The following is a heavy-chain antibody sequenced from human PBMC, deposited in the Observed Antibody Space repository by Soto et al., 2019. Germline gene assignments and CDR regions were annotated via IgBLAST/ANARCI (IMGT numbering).Heavy chain of an antibody. D-gene: IGHD3-10*01. CDR1: GGSFSGYQ. CDR3: ARGLILWFGELSRRGGYYYYLDV. CDR2: INDSGNI. Sequence: QVQLQQWGAGLLKPSETLSLTCAVYGGSFSGYQWSWIRQTPGKGLEWIGEINDSGNINYNPSLKSRVTILLDTPKKYISLKLCSVTAADTAVYFCARGLILWFGELSRRGGYYYYLDVWGKGTTVTVSS. V-gene: IGHV4-34*01. J-gene: IGHJ6*03.